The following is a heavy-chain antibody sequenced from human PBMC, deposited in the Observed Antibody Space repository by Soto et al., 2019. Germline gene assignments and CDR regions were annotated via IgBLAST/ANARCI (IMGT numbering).Heavy chain of an antibody. CDR2: INPSGGST. J-gene: IGHJ4*02. CDR3: ARAKGRSGWYGVRFDY. Sequence: ASVKVSCKASGYTFTSYYMHWVRQAPGQGLEWMGIINPSGGSTSYAQKFQGRVTMTRDTSTSTVYMELSSLRSEDTAVYYCARAKGRSGWYGVRFDYWAQRTLVTVSS. V-gene: IGHV1-46*03. CDR1: GYTFTSYY. D-gene: IGHD6-19*01.